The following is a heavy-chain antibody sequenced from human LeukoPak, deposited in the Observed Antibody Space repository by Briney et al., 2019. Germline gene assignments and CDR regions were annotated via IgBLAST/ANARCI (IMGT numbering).Heavy chain of an antibody. Sequence: ASVKVSCKASGYTFTGYYMHWVRQAPGQGLEWMGWINPNSGGTNYAQKFQGRVTMTRDTSISTAYMELSRLRSDDTAVYYCARLSGMAAAVGYWGQGTLVTVSS. J-gene: IGHJ4*02. CDR2: INPNSGGT. CDR1: GYTFTGYY. D-gene: IGHD6-13*01. V-gene: IGHV1-2*02. CDR3: ARLSGMAAAVGY.